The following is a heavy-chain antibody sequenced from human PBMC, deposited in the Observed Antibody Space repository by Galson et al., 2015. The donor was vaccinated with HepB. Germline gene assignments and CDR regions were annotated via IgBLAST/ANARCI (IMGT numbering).Heavy chain of an antibody. CDR3: ARQGGEDSSGYHDY. CDR1: GGSISSYY. CDR2: IYYSGST. J-gene: IGHJ4*02. V-gene: IGHV4-59*08. Sequence: ETLSLTCTVSGGSISSYYWSWIRQPPGKGLEWIGYIYYSGSTNYNPSLKSRVTISVDTSKNQFSLKLSSVTAADTAVYYCARQGGEDSSGYHDYWGQGTLVTVSS. D-gene: IGHD3-22*01.